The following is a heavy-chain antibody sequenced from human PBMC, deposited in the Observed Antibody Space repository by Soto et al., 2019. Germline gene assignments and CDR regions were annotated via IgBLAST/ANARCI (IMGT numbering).Heavy chain of an antibody. CDR3: ARAALPSTSLYGMDV. CDR2: IATGGDT. D-gene: IGHD3-3*02. CDR1: GIIFTGYD. Sequence: SLRLSCATSGIIFTGYDMHWVRQARGKGLEWVSRIATGGDTYYSGSVKGRFIISRDSAKNSVYLQMNNLRAGDTAVYYCARAALPSTSLYGMDVWGQGTTVTVSS. V-gene: IGHV3-13*01. J-gene: IGHJ6*02.